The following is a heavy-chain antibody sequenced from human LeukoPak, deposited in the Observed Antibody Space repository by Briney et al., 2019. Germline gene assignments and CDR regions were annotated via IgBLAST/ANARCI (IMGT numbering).Heavy chain of an antibody. V-gene: IGHV3-30*02. CDR1: GFTFSSYG. Sequence: GGSLRLSCAASGFTFSSYGMHWVRQAPGKGLEWVAFIRYDGSNKYYADSVKGRFTISRDNSKNTLYLQMNSLRAEDTAVYYCAKDISYYGSGSYYIGRYMDVWGKGTTVTVSS. CDR2: IRYDGSNK. J-gene: IGHJ6*03. D-gene: IGHD3-10*01. CDR3: AKDISYYGSGSYYIGRYMDV.